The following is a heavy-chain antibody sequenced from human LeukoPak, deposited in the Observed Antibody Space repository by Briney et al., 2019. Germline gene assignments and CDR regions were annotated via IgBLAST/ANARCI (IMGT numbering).Heavy chain of an antibody. D-gene: IGHD3-10*01. CDR2: LSDSGGST. Sequence: PGGSLRLSCAASGFTFSSCGMSWVRKAPGKGLEWVSALSDSGGSTFYADSVKGRFTISRDNSKNTLYLQINRLRAEDTAVYYCAKGGAVSSKSITMIRGTRRYYYYMDVWGKGTTVTISS. CDR1: GFTFSSCG. V-gene: IGHV3-23*01. J-gene: IGHJ6*03. CDR3: AKGGAVSSKSITMIRGTRRYYYYMDV.